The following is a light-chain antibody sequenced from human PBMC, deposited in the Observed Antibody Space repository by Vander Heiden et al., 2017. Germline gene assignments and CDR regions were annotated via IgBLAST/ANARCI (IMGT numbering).Light chain of an antibody. V-gene: IGKV3-15*01. CDR1: QSVGNN. J-gene: IGKJ1*01. CDR3: QQYENWPGAT. CDR2: DAL. Sequence: EIVMTQSPATLSLSPGERATLSCWASQSVGNNLAWYQHKPGQAPRLLIYDALTRATGIPTRFSGSGSGTEFTLTINSLQSEDFAIYYCQQYENWPGATFGQGTKVEIK.